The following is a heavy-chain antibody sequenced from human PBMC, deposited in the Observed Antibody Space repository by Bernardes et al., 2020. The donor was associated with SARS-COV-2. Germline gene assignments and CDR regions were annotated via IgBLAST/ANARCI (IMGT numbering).Heavy chain of an antibody. D-gene: IGHD2-2*01. V-gene: IGHV1-3*01. CDR3: ARSPLYCSSTSCGPYYYYGMDV. CDR1: GYTFTSYA. Sequence: ASVKVSRKASGYTFTSYAMHWVRQAPGQRLEWMGWINAGNGNTKYSQKFQGRVTITRDTSASTAYMELSSLRSEDTAVYYCARSPLYCSSTSCGPYYYYGMDVWGQGTTVTVSS. J-gene: IGHJ6*02. CDR2: INAGNGNT.